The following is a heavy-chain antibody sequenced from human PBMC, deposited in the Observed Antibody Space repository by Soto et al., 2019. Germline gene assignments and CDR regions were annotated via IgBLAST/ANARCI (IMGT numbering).Heavy chain of an antibody. Sequence: QVQLVESGGGVVQPGRSLRLSCAASGFTFSSYGMHWVRQAPGKGLEWVAVIWYDGSNKYYADSVKGRFTISRDNSKNTLYLQMNSLRAEDTAVYYCARDRRYSSSWYLGAEYFQHWGQGTLVTVSS. CDR2: IWYDGSNK. V-gene: IGHV3-33*01. D-gene: IGHD6-13*01. J-gene: IGHJ1*01. CDR1: GFTFSSYG. CDR3: ARDRRYSSSWYLGAEYFQH.